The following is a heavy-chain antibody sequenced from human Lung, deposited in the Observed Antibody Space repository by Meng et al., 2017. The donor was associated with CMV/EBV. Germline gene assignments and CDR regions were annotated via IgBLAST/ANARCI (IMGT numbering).Heavy chain of an antibody. D-gene: IGHD3-3*01. Sequence: TTFNVPLPRPVKPTHTHPLTCTFSGFSPSTPRVGVGWIRQPPGKALEWLALNNWNDDKRYSPSLKSRLTITKDTSKNQVVLTMTNMDPVDTATYYCARTIETFGVLREFDYWGQGTLVTVSS. CDR2: NNWNDDK. J-gene: IGHJ4*02. V-gene: IGHV2-5*01. CDR3: ARTIETFGVLREFDY. CDR1: GFSPSTPRVG.